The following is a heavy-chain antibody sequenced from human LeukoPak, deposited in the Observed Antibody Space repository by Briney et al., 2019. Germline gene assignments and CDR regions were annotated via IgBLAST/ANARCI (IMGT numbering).Heavy chain of an antibody. J-gene: IGHJ6*03. V-gene: IGHV3-48*01. D-gene: IGHD2-2*01. CDR2: ISSSSSTI. Sequence: GGSLRPSCAASGFTFSSYSMNWVRQAPGKGLEWVSYISSSSSTIYYADSVKGRFTISRDNAKNSLYLQMNSLRAEDTAVYYCARGHCSYSSCLTHYYYYYMDVWGKGTTVTVSS. CDR1: GFTFSSYS. CDR3: ARGHCSYSSCLTHYYYYYMDV.